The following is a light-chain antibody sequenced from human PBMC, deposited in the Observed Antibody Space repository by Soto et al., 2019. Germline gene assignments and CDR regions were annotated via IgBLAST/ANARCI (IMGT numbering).Light chain of an antibody. CDR3: MQGTHWPWT. J-gene: IGKJ1*01. Sequence: DVVMTQSPLSLPVTPGQPASISCRSSQSLVHSNGYTYLNWFQQRPGESPRRLIYLVSDRKSGVPDRVSGRGSGTDFTLKISRVEAEDVGVYYCMQGTHWPWTFGQGTKVEIK. CDR1: QSLVHSNGYTY. CDR2: LVS. V-gene: IGKV2-30*02.